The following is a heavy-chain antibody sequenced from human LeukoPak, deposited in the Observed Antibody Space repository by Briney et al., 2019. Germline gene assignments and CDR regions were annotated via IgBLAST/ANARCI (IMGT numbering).Heavy chain of an antibody. D-gene: IGHD6-6*01. CDR3: ARGSWSARGPFDY. V-gene: IGHV5-51*01. CDR1: GYGFTSYW. J-gene: IGHJ4*02. Sequence: GEALQISCKGSGYGFTSYWIGWVRPMPGKGREWMGIIYPGDSDTRYSPSFQGQVTISTDKSISTAYLQWSSLKASDTAMYYCARGSWSARGPFDYWGQGTLVTVSS. CDR2: IYPGDSDT.